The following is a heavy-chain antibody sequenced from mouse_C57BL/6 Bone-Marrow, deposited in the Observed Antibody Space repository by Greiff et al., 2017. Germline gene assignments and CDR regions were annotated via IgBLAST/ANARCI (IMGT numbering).Heavy chain of an antibody. Sequence: VQLQQPGAELVRPGASVTVSCKASGYTFSDYEMHWVKQTPVHGLEWIGAIDPETGGTAYNQKFKGKAILTADKSSSTAYMELRSLTSEDSAVYYCTNGYLYYYAMDYWGQGTSVTVSS. CDR1: GYTFSDYE. CDR3: TNGYLYYYAMDY. D-gene: IGHD2-2*01. J-gene: IGHJ4*01. CDR2: IDPETGGT. V-gene: IGHV1-15*01.